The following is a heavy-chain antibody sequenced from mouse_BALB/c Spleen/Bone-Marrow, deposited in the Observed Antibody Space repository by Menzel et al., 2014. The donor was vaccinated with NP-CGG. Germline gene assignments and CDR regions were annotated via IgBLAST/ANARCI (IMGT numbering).Heavy chain of an antibody. CDR1: GFAFSSYD. D-gene: IGHD2-1*01. J-gene: IGHJ4*01. CDR3: ARRDYGNYEGGAMDY. Sequence: EVQGVESGGGLVKPGGSLKLSCAASGFAFSSYDMSWVRQTPEKRLEWVAYISSGGGSTYYPDTVKGRFTISRDNAKNTLYLQMSSMKSENTEMYYCARRDYGNYEGGAMDYWGQGTSVTVSS. V-gene: IGHV5-12-1*01. CDR2: ISSGGGST.